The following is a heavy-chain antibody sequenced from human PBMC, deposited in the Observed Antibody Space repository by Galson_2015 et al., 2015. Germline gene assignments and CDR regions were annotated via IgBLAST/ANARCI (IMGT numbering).Heavy chain of an antibody. CDR3: ARDTFKYSSNWVHDY. Sequence: SLRLSCAASGFTFDDYAMHWVRQAPAKGLVWVSGISWNRGSIGYADSVKGRFTISRDNAKNCLYLQMNSLRAVDTAVYYCARDTFKYSSNWVHDYWDQGARVTASS. V-gene: IGHV3-9*01. CDR2: ISWNRGSI. D-gene: IGHD6-13*01. J-gene: IGHJ4*02. CDR1: GFTFDDYA.